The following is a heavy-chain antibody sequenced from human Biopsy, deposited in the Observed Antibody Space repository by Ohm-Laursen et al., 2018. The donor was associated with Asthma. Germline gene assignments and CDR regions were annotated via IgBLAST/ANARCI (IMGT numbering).Heavy chain of an antibody. CDR1: GYTFNSAG. CDR3: ARAVDYSHYYGIDV. CDR2: ISVYNGNT. V-gene: IGHV1-18*01. J-gene: IGHJ6*02. D-gene: IGHD3-10*01. Sequence: ASVKVSCKTSGYTFNSAGITWARQDPGHGLEWMGWISVYNGNTKVAQKLQDRVTMITDTSTSTAYMELRSLRSDDTAVYFCARAVDYSHYYGIDVWGQGTTVTVS.